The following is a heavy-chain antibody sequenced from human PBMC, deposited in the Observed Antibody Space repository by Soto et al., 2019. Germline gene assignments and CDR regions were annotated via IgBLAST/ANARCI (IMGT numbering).Heavy chain of an antibody. V-gene: IGHV1-69*01. CDR1: GGTFNSFG. Sequence: QVHVVQSGAEVKKPGSSVKVTCKSFGGTFNSFGINWVRQAPGQGLEYMGGIIPAFGTTNFAQRFRDRVTLVADGSSTTSFMELSSLPSDDTATYYCAIEVWGRGGHYLDSWGQGTLVTVSS. CDR3: AIEVWGRGGHYLDS. CDR2: IIPAFGTT. J-gene: IGHJ4*02. D-gene: IGHD7-27*01.